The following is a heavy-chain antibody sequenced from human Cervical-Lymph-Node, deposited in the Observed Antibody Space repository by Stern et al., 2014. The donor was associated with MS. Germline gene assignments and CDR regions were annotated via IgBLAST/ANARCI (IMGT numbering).Heavy chain of an antibody. J-gene: IGHJ4*02. CDR3: ARRKGSCNAGSCYPDY. D-gene: IGHD2-15*01. CDR2: IYPGDSDT. Sequence: VQLGQSGAEVKKSGESLKISCKGSGYSFTSYWIGWVRQMPGKGLEWMGIIYPGDSDTRYSPSFQGQVTISADKSISTAYLQWSSLKASDTAMYYCARRKGSCNAGSCYPDYWGQGTLVTVSS. CDR1: GYSFTSYW. V-gene: IGHV5-51*03.